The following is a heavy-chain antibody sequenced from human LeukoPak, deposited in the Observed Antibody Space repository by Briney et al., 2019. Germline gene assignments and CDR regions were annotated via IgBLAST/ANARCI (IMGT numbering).Heavy chain of an antibody. Sequence: GGALRLSCAASGFTFTNYWMSSVRQAPGKGREWVGNIKPDGRVKYYVDSVKGRFTISRDNAKNSLYLQMNSLRAEDTAVYYCARDYYYGSGSYLKWGQGTLVTVSS. CDR1: GFTFTNYW. CDR3: ARDYYYGSGSYLK. V-gene: IGHV3-7*01. CDR2: IKPDGRVK. J-gene: IGHJ4*02. D-gene: IGHD3-10*01.